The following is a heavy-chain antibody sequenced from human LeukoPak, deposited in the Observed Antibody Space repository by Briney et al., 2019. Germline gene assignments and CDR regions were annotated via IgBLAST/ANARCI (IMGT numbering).Heavy chain of an antibody. J-gene: IGHJ3*02. CDR1: GFTFSSYS. V-gene: IGHV3-21*01. Sequence: GGSLRLSCAASGFTFSSYSMNWVRPAPGKGLEWVSSISSSSSYIYYADSLKGRFTISRDNAKNSLYLQVNSLRADDTAVYYCASHLLDLGYCSSTSCPDAFDIWGQGTMVTVSS. CDR3: ASHLLDLGYCSSTSCPDAFDI. CDR2: ISSSSSYI. D-gene: IGHD2-2*01.